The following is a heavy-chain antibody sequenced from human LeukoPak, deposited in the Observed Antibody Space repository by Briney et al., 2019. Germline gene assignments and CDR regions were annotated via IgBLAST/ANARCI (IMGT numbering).Heavy chain of an antibody. Sequence: GGSLRLSCAASGFTFGERGMHWVRQAPGKGLEWLAIIWYDGSNKYYADSVKGRFTISRDNSKNTLYLQMNTPRAEDTAVYYCARDWGTTGTTGWLFDYWGQGALVIVSS. CDR1: GFTFGERG. V-gene: IGHV3-33*01. D-gene: IGHD1-1*01. CDR2: IWYDGSNK. CDR3: ARDWGTTGTTGWLFDY. J-gene: IGHJ4*02.